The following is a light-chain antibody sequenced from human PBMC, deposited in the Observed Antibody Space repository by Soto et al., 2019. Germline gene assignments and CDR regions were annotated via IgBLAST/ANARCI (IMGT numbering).Light chain of an antibody. J-gene: IGLJ2*01. V-gene: IGLV2-14*01. Sequence: QSVLTQPASVSGSPGQSITISCTGTSSDVGGYNYVSWYQQHPGKAPKLMIYDVSNRPSGVSNRFSGSKSGNTASLTISGLQAEDEADHYCSSYTSSSTLLFGGGTQLTVL. CDR3: SSYTSSSTLL. CDR2: DVS. CDR1: SSDVGGYNY.